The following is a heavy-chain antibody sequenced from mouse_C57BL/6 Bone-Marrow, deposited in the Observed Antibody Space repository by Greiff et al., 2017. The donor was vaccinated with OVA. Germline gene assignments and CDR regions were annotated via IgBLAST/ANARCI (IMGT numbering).Heavy chain of an antibody. J-gene: IGHJ4*01. CDR3: TRRGLLRSYYAMDY. CDR1: GFTFSSYA. Sequence: DVKLVESGEGLVKPGGSLKLSCAASGFTFSSYAMSWVRQTPEKRLEWVAYISSGGDYIYYADTVKGRFTISRDNARNTLYLQMSSLKSEDTAMYYGTRRGLLRSYYAMDYWGQGTSVTVSS. CDR2: ISSGGDYI. V-gene: IGHV5-9-1*02. D-gene: IGHD1-1*01.